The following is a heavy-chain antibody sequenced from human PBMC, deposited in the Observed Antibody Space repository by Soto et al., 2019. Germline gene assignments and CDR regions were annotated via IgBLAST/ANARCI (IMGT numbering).Heavy chain of an antibody. CDR1: GGTFSSYA. Sequence: GASVKVSCKASGGTFSSYAISWVRQAPGQGLEWMGGIIPIFGTANYAQKFQGRVTITADESTSTAYMELSSLRSEDTAVYYCARDPRSTVTTYDYYYGMDVWGQGTTVTVS. CDR2: IIPIFGTA. D-gene: IGHD4-17*01. J-gene: IGHJ6*02. V-gene: IGHV1-69*13. CDR3: ARDPRSTVTTYDYYYGMDV.